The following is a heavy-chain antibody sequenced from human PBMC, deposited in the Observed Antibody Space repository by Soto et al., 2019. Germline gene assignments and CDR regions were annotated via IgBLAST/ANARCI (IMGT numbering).Heavy chain of an antibody. CDR1: GYRFTSYW. CDR3: ARSFNGYENRGMDV. V-gene: IGHV5-51*01. J-gene: IGHJ6*02. Sequence: ESLTISCTSSGYRFTSYWIAWVRQMPGKGLEWMGIIYPGDSDTRYSPSFQGQVTISADKSISTAYLQWSSLKASDTAMYYCARSFNGYENRGMDVWGQGTTVTFSS. CDR2: IYPGDSDT. D-gene: IGHD5-12*01.